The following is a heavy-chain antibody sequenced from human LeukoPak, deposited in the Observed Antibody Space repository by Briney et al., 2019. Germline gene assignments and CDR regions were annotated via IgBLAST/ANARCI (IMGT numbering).Heavy chain of an antibody. CDR2: IYYTGTT. V-gene: IGHV4-59*08. J-gene: IGHJ4*02. CDR1: GGSISSYY. Sequence: SETLSLTCTVSGGSISSYYWSWIRQPPGKGLEWIGYIYYTGTTNYNPSLKSRVTISVDTSKKQLSLKLSSVTAVDTAVYYCARLPLRSHFDYWGQGTLVTVSS. CDR3: ARLPLRSHFDY.